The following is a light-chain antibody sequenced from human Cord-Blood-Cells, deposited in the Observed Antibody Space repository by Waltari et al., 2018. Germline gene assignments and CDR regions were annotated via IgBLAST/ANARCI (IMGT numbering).Light chain of an antibody. Sequence: QSVLTQPPSASGTPGQRVTISCSGSSSNIGRNYVYWYQQPPGTAPKLLFYRNNQRPSGVPDRFSGSKSGTSASLAISGLRSEDEADYYCAAWDDSLSGWVFGGGTKLTVL. CDR3: AAWDDSLSGWV. J-gene: IGLJ3*02. CDR1: SSNIGRNY. V-gene: IGLV1-47*01. CDR2: RNN.